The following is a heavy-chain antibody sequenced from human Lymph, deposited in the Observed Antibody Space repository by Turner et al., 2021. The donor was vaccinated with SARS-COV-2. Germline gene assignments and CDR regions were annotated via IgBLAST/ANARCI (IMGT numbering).Heavy chain of an antibody. V-gene: IGHV3-53*02. Sequence: EVQLVETEGGLIQPGGSLRLSCAASGLTVSSNYMTWVRQAPGKGLEWVSVIYSGGSTFYADSVKGRFTISRDNSKNTLYLQMNSLRAEDTAVYYCARDLVVYGMDVWGQGTTVTVSS. CDR3: ARDLVVYGMDV. CDR1: GLTVSSNY. J-gene: IGHJ6*02. D-gene: IGHD3-10*01. CDR2: IYSGGST.